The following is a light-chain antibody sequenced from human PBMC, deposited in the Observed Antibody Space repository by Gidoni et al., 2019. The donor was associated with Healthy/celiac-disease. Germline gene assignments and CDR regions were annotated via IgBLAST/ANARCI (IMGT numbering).Light chain of an antibody. CDR1: NIGRKG. CDR3: QVWDSSSDHPGVV. J-gene: IGLJ2*01. Sequence: SYVLTQPHPVSVAPGQPARITCGGNNIGRKGVHWYQQKPGQAPVLVVYDDIDRPSGIPERFSGSNSGNTATLTVSRVEAGDEADYYCQVWDSSSDHPGVVFGGGTKLTVL. V-gene: IGLV3-21*02. CDR2: DDI.